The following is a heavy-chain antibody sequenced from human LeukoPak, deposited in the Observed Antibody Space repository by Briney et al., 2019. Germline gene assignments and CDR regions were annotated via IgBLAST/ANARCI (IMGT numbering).Heavy chain of an antibody. D-gene: IGHD1-26*01. CDR3: VRVAGGGSYLFDY. CDR2: ISSSGSTI. Sequence: GGSLRLSCAASGFTFSSYEMNWVRQAPGKGLEWVSYISSSGSTIYYADSVKGRFTISRDNAKNSLYLQMNSLRAEDTAVYYCVRVAGGGSYLFDYWGQGTLVTVSS. CDR1: GFTFSSYE. J-gene: IGHJ4*02. V-gene: IGHV3-48*03.